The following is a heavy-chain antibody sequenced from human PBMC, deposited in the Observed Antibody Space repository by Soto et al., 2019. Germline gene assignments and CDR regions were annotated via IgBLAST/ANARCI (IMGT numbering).Heavy chain of an antibody. Sequence: PVGSLRLSCAASGFTFSSYAMSGVRQAPVKGLEWVSAISGSGGSTYYADSVKGRCTISRDNSKTTLYLQMNSLSAEDTALYHCASHTDYGDYTPEEYNWGQGTMVTVSS. CDR3: ASHTDYGDYTPEEYN. CDR2: ISGSGGST. V-gene: IGHV3-23*01. J-gene: IGHJ4*02. CDR1: GFTFSSYA. D-gene: IGHD4-17*01.